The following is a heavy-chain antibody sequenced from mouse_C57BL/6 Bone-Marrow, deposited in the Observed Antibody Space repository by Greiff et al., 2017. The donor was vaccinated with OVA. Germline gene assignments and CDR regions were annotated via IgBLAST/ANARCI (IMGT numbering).Heavy chain of an antibody. CDR2: ISDGGSYT. D-gene: IGHD1-1*01. Sequence: EVNVVESGGGLVKPGGSLKLSCAASGFTFSSYAMSWVRQTPEKRLEWVATISDGGSYTYYPDNVKGRFTISRDNAKNNLYLQMSHLKSEDTAMYYCARGSYYGSSFYFDYWGQGTTLTVSS. J-gene: IGHJ2*01. CDR3: ARGSYYGSSFYFDY. CDR1: GFTFSSYA. V-gene: IGHV5-4*03.